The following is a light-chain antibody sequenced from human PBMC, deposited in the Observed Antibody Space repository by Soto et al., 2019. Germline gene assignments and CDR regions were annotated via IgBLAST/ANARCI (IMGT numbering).Light chain of an antibody. Sequence: DILMTQSPSSLSSSVGDRVTITCRASQSISNYLNWYQQKPGKAPNLLIYAASSLQSGVPSRFSGSGSGTDFTLAISSLQPEDFATYYCQQANSFPLTFGGGTKVDIK. J-gene: IGKJ4*01. CDR1: QSISNY. V-gene: IGKV1-12*01. CDR2: AAS. CDR3: QQANSFPLT.